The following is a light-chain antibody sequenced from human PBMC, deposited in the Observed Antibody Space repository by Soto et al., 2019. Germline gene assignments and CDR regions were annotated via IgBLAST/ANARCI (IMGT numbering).Light chain of an antibody. CDR2: LEGSGSY. J-gene: IGLJ3*02. V-gene: IGLV4-60*02. Sequence: QLVLTQSSSASASLGSSVKLTCTLSSGHSSYIIAWHQQQPGKAPRYLMKLEGSGSYNKGSGVPDRFSGYSSGADRYLTISNLQFEDEADYYCETWDSNSWVFGGGTKLTVL. CDR1: SGHSSYI. CDR3: ETWDSNSWV.